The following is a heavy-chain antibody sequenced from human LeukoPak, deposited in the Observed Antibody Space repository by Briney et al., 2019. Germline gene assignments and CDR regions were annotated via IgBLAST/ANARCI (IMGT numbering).Heavy chain of an antibody. Sequence: ASVKVSCKASGGTLSSYAISWVRQAPGQGLEWMGGIIPIFGTANYAQKFQGRVTITADKSTSTAYMELSSLRSEDTAVYYCAKTTVTSLFRVYYMDVWGKGTTVTISS. J-gene: IGHJ6*03. V-gene: IGHV1-69*06. CDR2: IIPIFGTA. CDR1: GGTLSSYA. CDR3: AKTTVTSLFRVYYMDV. D-gene: IGHD4-17*01.